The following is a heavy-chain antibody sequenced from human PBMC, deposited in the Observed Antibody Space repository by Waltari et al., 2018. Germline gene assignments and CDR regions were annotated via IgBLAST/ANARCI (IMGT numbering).Heavy chain of an antibody. J-gene: IGHJ3*02. CDR3: ATELDPYDSSLDAFDI. CDR2: VDPEDGET. D-gene: IGHD3-22*01. Sequence: EVQLVQSGAEVKKPGATVKISCKASGYTFPDYYMHWLQQAPGKGLEWMGRVDPEDGETIYAEKFQGRVTITADTSTDTAYMELSSLRSEDTAVYYCATELDPYDSSLDAFDIWGQGTMVTVSS. V-gene: IGHV1-69-2*01. CDR1: GYTFPDYY.